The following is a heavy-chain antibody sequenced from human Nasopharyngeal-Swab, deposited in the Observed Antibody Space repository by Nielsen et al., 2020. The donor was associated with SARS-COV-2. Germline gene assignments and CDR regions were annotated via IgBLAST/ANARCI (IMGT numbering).Heavy chain of an antibody. D-gene: IGHD3-3*01. Sequence: SVTVSCKASCGTFSSYAIIWVRQAPGQWLEWMGGIIPILGIANSAQKFQGRVTITADKSTSTAYMELSSLRTEDTAVYYCGREILRFLEWLLPDAFEIGGQGTMVNVSS. CDR2: IIPILGIA. CDR1: CGTFSSYA. V-gene: IGHV1-69*10. J-gene: IGHJ3*02. CDR3: GREILRFLEWLLPDAFEI.